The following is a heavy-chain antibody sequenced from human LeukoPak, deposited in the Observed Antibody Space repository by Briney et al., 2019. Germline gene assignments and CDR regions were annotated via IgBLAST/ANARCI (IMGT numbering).Heavy chain of an antibody. CDR2: FSGVGSGT. CDR1: GFSFSKHA. CDR3: AKNGDRGAYCTGGTCYPYFYCYMDV. D-gene: IGHD2-15*01. V-gene: IGHV3-23*01. Sequence: GGSLRLSCEASGFSFSKHAMSWVRQAPGKGLEWVAAFSGVGSGTYYADSVKGRFTISRDNSKNTLYLQMNSLRAEDTAIYYCAKNGDRGAYCTGGTCYPYFYCYMDVWGKGTTVTI. J-gene: IGHJ6*03.